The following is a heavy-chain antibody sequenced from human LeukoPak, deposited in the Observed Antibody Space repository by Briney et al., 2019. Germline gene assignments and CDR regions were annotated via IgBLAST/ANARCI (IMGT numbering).Heavy chain of an antibody. CDR1: GFTFSRHW. J-gene: IGHJ4*02. V-gene: IGHV3-7*01. Sequence: GGSLRLSCAASGFTFSRHWMSWVTQAPGKGREWGADINQEGREKYYVDSVKGRFTISRDNAKNSLYLQMISLKAEYTAVYYCAREEKESGGFDYWGEGTLVTVSS. CDR2: INQEGREK. D-gene: IGHD1-26*01. CDR3: AREEKESGGFDY.